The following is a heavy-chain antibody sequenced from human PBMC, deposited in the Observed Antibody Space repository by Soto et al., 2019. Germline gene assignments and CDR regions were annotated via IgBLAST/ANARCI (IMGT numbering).Heavy chain of an antibody. CDR3: AKDHGSSGWYYYYGMDG. CDR1: GFTFSSYA. J-gene: IGHJ6*02. CDR2: ISGSGGST. D-gene: IGHD6-19*01. Sequence: EVQLLESGGGLVQPGGSLRLSCAASGFTFSSYAMSWVRQAPGKGLEWVSAISGSGGSTYYADSVKGRFTISRYNSNNTQYLQMNILRAHDTAVYYCAKDHGSSGWYYYYGMDGWGQRTTVTVSS. V-gene: IGHV3-23*01.